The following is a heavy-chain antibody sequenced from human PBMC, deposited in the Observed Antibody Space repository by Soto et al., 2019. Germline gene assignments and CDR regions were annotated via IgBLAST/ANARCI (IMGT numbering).Heavy chain of an antibody. CDR2: IYPGDSDA. J-gene: IGHJ4*02. V-gene: IGHV5-51*01. CDR3: ARQAYFGSGTYYSDY. Sequence: GESLKISCKASGYNFISYWIARVRQMPGKGLEWMGIIYPGDSDATYSPSFEGQVTFSVDKSITTAYLQWISLKASDTAMYYCARQAYFGSGTYYSDYWGQGTQVTVSA. CDR1: GYNFISYW. D-gene: IGHD3-10*01.